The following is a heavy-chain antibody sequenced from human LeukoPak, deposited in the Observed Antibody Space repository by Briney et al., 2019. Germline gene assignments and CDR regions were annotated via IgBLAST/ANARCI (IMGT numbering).Heavy chain of an antibody. CDR1: GYSFADYY. CDR2: IKPDSGDT. J-gene: IGHJ4*02. Sequence: ASVKVSCKASGYSFADYYIHWVRQAPGQGLEWMGWIKPDSGDTRSAQKFQGRVTMTRDTSISTAYMELSRLRYDDTAVYYCARQRDYDSSGYYTGYYFDYWGQGTLVTVSS. V-gene: IGHV1-2*02. D-gene: IGHD3-22*01. CDR3: ARQRDYDSSGYYTGYYFDY.